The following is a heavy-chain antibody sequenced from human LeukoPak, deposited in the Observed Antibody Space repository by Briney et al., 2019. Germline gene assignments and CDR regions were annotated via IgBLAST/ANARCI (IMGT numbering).Heavy chain of an antibody. CDR1: GFTFSSYW. D-gene: IGHD2-2*01. V-gene: IGHV3-30*02. CDR3: AGYCSSTSCYPDY. J-gene: IGHJ4*02. Sequence: GGSLRLSCAASGFTFSSYWMLWVRQAPGKGLEWVAFIRYDGSNKYYADSVKGRFTISRDNSKNTLYLQMNSLRAEDTAVYYCAGYCSSTSCYPDYWGQGTLVTVSP. CDR2: IRYDGSNK.